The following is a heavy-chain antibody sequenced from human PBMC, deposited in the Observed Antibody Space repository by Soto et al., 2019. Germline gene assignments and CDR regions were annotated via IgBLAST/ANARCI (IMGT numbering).Heavy chain of an antibody. V-gene: IGHV3-30-3*01. CDR2: ISYDGSNK. CDR1: GFTFSSYA. Sequence: ESGGGVVQPGRSLRLSCAASGFTFSSYAMHWVRQAPGKGLEWVAVISYDGSNKYYADSVKGRFTISRDNSKNTLYLQMNSLRAEDTAVYYCARDQGYSGYDFPRATYYYYYGMDVWGQGTTVTVSS. J-gene: IGHJ6*02. D-gene: IGHD5-12*01. CDR3: ARDQGYSGYDFPRATYYYYYGMDV.